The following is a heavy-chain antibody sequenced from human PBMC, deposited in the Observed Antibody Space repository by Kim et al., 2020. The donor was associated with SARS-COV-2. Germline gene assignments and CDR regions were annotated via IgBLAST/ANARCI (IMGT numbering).Heavy chain of an antibody. J-gene: IGHJ3*02. D-gene: IGHD3-22*01. V-gene: IGHV4-39*07. CDR1: GGSISSSSYY. CDR3: ARVHITMIVVVDTYAFDI. CDR2: IYYSGST. Sequence: SETLSLTCTVSGGSISSSSYYWGWIRQPPGKGLEWIGSIYYSGSTYYNPSLKSRVTISVDTSKNQFSLKLSSVTAADTAVYYCARVHITMIVVVDTYAFDIWGQGTMVTVSS.